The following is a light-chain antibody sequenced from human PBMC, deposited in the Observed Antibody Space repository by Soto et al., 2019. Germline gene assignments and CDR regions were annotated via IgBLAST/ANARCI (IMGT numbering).Light chain of an antibody. CDR2: DVR. CDR1: NSDVGGYNY. V-gene: IGLV2-8*01. CDR3: SSYAGNNIVV. Sequence: QSALTQPPSASGSPGQSVTISCTGSNSDVGGYNYVSWYQQHPGKAPKLVISDVRARPSGVPDRFSGSKSGNTASLTVSGLQAEDEADYYCSSYAGNNIVVFGGGTQLTVL. J-gene: IGLJ2*01.